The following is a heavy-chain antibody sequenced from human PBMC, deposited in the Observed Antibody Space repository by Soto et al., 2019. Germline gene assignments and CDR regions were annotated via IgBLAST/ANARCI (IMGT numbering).Heavy chain of an antibody. V-gene: IGHV4-30-2*01. J-gene: IGHJ5*02. CDR1: GDTISTGGXX. D-gene: IGHD4-17*01. Sequence: QLQLQESGSRLVKSSETLSLTCGVSGDTISTGGXXXXWIRQQPGKALEWIGHTYHSGNPYYNPSIQRRVIXXVXXXXXXXSXXXXXXXXXXXXXXXXAREXXGDYVCYFDPWGQGTLVTVSS. CDR2: TYHSGNP. CDR3: AREXXGDYVCYFDP.